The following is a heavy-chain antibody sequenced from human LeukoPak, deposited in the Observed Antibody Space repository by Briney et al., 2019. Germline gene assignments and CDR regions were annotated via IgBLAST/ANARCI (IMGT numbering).Heavy chain of an antibody. D-gene: IGHD6-6*01. CDR1: GFTFSSYA. CDR2: ISSNGGST. Sequence: GGSLRPSCAASGFTFSSYAMHWVRQAPGKGLEYVSAISSNGGSTYYANSVRGRFTISRDNSKNTLYLQMGSLRAEDMAVYYCARWPVYNSSSVYMDVWGKGTTVTVSS. J-gene: IGHJ6*03. CDR3: ARWPVYNSSSVYMDV. V-gene: IGHV3-64*01.